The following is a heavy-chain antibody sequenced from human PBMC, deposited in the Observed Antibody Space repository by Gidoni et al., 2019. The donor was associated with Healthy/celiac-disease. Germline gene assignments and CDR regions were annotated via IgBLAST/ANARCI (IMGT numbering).Heavy chain of an antibody. D-gene: IGHD2-2*02. J-gene: IGHJ6*02. CDR1: GGTFSSYA. CDR2: IIPIFGTA. Sequence: QVQLVQSGAEVKKPGSSVKVSCKASGGTFSSYAISWVRQAPGQGLEWMGGIIPIFGTANYAQKCQGRVTITADESTSTAYMELSSLRSEDTAVYYCARDLGCSSTSCYSYYYYGMDVWGQGTTVTVSS. CDR3: ARDLGCSSTSCYSYYYYGMDV. V-gene: IGHV1-69*01.